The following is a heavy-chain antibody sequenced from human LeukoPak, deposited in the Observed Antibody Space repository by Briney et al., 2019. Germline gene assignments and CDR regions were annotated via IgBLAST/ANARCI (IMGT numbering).Heavy chain of an antibody. CDR2: IYYSGST. CDR3: ARGPNSGYDYSYYYYGMDV. Sequence: SETLSLTCTVSGGSISSYYWSWIRQPPGRGLEWIGYIYYSGSTNYNPSLKSRVTISVDTSKNQFSLKLSSVTAADTAVYYCARGPNSGYDYSYYYYGMDVWGQGTTVTVSS. CDR1: GGSISSYY. D-gene: IGHD5-12*01. V-gene: IGHV4-59*01. J-gene: IGHJ6*02.